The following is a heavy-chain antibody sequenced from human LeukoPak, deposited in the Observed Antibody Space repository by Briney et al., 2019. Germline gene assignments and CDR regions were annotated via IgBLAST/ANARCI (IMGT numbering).Heavy chain of an antibody. CDR2: IKQDGSEK. D-gene: IGHD5-12*01. CDR3: ATMLVGTNLFDY. J-gene: IGHJ4*02. V-gene: IGHV3-7*05. CDR1: GFTFSNYW. Sequence: PGGSLRLSCAASGFTFSNYWMIWVRQAPGKGLEWVGNIKQDGSEKRYADSVRGRFSISRDNAQTSLYLQINSLRAEDTAVYYCATMLVGTNLFDYWGQGTLVTVSS.